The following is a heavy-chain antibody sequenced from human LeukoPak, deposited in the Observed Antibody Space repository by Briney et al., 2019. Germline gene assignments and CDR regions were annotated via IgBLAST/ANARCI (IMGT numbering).Heavy chain of an antibody. CDR3: ARDYYDSSGYYYFDY. D-gene: IGHD3-22*01. V-gene: IGHV3-7*01. J-gene: IGHJ4*02. Sequence: PGGSLRLSCAASGFTFSSYWMSWVRQAPGKGLEWVANIKQDGREKYYVDSVKGRFTISRDNAKNSLYLQMNSLRAEDTAVYYCARDYYDSSGYYYFDYWGQGTLVTVSS. CDR1: GFTFSSYW. CDR2: IKQDGREK.